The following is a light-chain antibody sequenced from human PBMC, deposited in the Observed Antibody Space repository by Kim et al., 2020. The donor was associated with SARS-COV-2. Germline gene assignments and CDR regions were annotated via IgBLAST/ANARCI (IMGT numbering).Light chain of an antibody. V-gene: IGLV3-21*04. J-gene: IGLJ2*01. CDR3: QVWDSSSDHVV. CDR1: NIGSKS. CDR2: YDS. Sequence: SYELTQPPSVSVAPGKTARITCGGNNIGSKSVHWYQQKPGQATVLVIYYDSDRPSGIPERFSGSNSGNTATLTISRVEAGDEADYYCQVWDSSSDHVVFGGGTQLTV.